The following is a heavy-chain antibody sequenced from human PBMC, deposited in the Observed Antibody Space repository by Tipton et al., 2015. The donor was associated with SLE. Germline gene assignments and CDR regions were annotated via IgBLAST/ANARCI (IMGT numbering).Heavy chain of an antibody. V-gene: IGHV4-59*01. Sequence: TLSLTCTVSGGSISSYYWSWIRQPPGKGLEWIGYIYYSGSTNYNPSLKSRVTISVDTSKNQFSLKLSSVTAADPAVYYCARCDDNVAFDIWGQGTMVPASS. CDR3: ARCDDNVAFDI. D-gene: IGHD3-22*01. CDR2: IYYSGST. J-gene: IGHJ3*02. CDR1: GGSISSYY.